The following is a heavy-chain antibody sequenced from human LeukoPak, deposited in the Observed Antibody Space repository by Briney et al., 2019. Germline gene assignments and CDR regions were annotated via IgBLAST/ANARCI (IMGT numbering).Heavy chain of an antibody. D-gene: IGHD3-3*01. CDR1: GGTFSSYA. CDR2: IIPIFGTA. CDR3: ARQIFGVVLNYYYYYYMDV. J-gene: IGHJ6*03. Sequence: ASVKVSCKASGGTFSSYAISWVRQAPGQGLEWMGGIIPIFGTANYAQKFQGRVTITTDESTSTAYMELSSLRSEDTAVYYRARQIFGVVLNYYYYYYMDVWGKGTTVTVSS. V-gene: IGHV1-69*05.